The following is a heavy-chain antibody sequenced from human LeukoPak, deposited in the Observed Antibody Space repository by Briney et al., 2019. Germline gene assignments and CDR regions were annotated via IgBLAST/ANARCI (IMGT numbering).Heavy chain of an antibody. J-gene: IGHJ4*02. CDR2: IYSGGST. V-gene: IGHV3-66*01. CDR3: AKFPPFLDTAMGRDDY. Sequence: GGSLRLSCAASGFTVSSNYMSWVRQAPGKGLEWVSVIYSGGSTYYADSVKGRFTISRDNSKNTLYLQMNSLRAEDTAVYYCAKFPPFLDTAMGRDDYWGQGTLVTVSS. D-gene: IGHD5-18*01. CDR1: GFTVSSNY.